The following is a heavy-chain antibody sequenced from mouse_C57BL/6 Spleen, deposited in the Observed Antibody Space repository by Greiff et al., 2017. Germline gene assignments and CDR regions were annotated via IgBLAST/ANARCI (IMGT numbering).Heavy chain of an antibody. CDR2: INPNYGTT. CDR3: AIGKYYSNSWFAY. D-gene: IGHD2-5*01. V-gene: IGHV1-39*01. CDR1: GYSFTDYN. Sequence: EVQLQQSGPELVKPGASVKISCKASGYSFTDYNMNWVKQSNGKSLEWIGVINPNYGTTSYNQKFKGKATLTVDQSSSTAYMQLNSLTSEYSAVYYCAIGKYYSNSWFAYWGQGTLVTVSA. J-gene: IGHJ3*01.